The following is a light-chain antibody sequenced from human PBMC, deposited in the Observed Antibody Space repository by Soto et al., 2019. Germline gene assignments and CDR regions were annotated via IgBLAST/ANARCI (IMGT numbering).Light chain of an antibody. Sequence: QSALTQPASVSGSPGQSITISCTGTSSDIGGYDYVSWYQQHPGKAPKLMIYEVSNRPSGVSIRFPGSKSANTASLTISGPKGEDEAYYQCTPYTSSSTKYAFGAGSELTV. CDR3: TPYTSSSTKYA. J-gene: IGLJ2*01. CDR2: EVS. CDR1: SSDIGGYDY. V-gene: IGLV2-14*01.